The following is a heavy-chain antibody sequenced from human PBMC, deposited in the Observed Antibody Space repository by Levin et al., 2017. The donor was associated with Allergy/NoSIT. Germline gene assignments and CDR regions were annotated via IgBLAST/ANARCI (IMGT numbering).Heavy chain of an antibody. CDR2: IYYNWNT. J-gene: IGHJ4*02. CDR3: ARHREYGGSDS. V-gene: IGHV4-59*08. CDR1: GGFIHSYF. D-gene: IGHD4-23*01. Sequence: SETLSLTCTVSGGFIHSYFWSWIRQPPGKGLEWIGYIYYNWNTDYNPSLKSRVTISGDTSKNQFSLRLSSVTAADTAVYYCARHREYGGSDSWGQGTLVTVPS.